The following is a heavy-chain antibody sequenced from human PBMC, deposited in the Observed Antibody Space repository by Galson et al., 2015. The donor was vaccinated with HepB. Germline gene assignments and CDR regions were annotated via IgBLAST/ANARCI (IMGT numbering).Heavy chain of an antibody. CDR1: GGSVSSGSDY. J-gene: IGHJ4*02. CDR3: ARAAGADFGTDY. Sequence: TLSLTCTVSGGSVSSGSDYWTWIRQPAGKGLEWIGRLYTTGSTNYNPSLKSRVTMSLDTSKNQFSLKLTSATAADTAIYYCARAAGADFGTDYWGPGTLVTVSP. CDR2: LYTTGST. V-gene: IGHV4-61*02. D-gene: IGHD1-1*01.